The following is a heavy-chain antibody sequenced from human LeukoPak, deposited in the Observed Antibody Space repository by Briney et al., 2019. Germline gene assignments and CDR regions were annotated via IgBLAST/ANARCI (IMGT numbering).Heavy chain of an antibody. Sequence: ASVKVSCKASGYTFTSYGISWVRQAPGQGLEWMGWISAYNGNTNYAQKLQGRVTMTTDTSTSTAYMELRSLRSDDTAVYYCARATSITMIVVVTNDAFDIWGQGTMVTVSS. CDR3: ARATSITMIVVVTNDAFDI. CDR1: GYTFTSYG. CDR2: ISAYNGNT. D-gene: IGHD3-22*01. V-gene: IGHV1-18*01. J-gene: IGHJ3*02.